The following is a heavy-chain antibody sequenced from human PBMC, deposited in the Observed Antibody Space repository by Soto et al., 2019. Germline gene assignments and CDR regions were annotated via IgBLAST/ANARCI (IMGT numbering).Heavy chain of an antibody. V-gene: IGHV2-5*02. J-gene: IGHJ4*02. CDR1: GFSLSTNGVG. Sequence: SGPTLVNPTQTVALTCTFSGFSLSTNGVGVGWIRQPPGKALEWLALIYWDDDKRYSPSLKSRLTITKDTSKNQVVLTMTNMDPGDTATYFCALVGGVVRKFDYWGQGTLVTVSS. CDR2: IYWDDDK. CDR3: ALVGGVVRKFDY. D-gene: IGHD3-10*01.